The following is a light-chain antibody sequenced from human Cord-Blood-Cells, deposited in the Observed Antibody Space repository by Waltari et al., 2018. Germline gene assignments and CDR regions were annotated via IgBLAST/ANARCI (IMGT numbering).Light chain of an antibody. J-gene: IGKJ1*01. V-gene: IGKV1-39*01. CDR2: AAS. CDR1: QRICSY. CDR3: QQSYSTPPP. Sequence: DIQLTQSPSSLSASVGDRITITCRASQRICSYLNWYQKKPGKAPKPLIYAASSLQSGAPQTVTGSRSRIDFHLRVSCLQPENRASNCCQQSYSTPPPFGQGAKRESK.